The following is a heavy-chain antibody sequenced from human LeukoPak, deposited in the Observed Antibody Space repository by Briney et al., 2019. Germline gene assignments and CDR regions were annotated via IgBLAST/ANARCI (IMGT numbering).Heavy chain of an antibody. CDR2: INHSGST. V-gene: IGHV4-34*01. Sequence: PSETLSLTCAVYGGSFTGYYWSWIRQPPGKGLEWIGEINHSGSTNYNPSLKSRVTISVDKSKNQFSLKLSSVTAADTAVYYCARERDYYDSSGYHNYFDYWGQGTLVTVSS. D-gene: IGHD3-22*01. J-gene: IGHJ4*02. CDR1: GGSFTGYY. CDR3: ARERDYYDSSGYHNYFDY.